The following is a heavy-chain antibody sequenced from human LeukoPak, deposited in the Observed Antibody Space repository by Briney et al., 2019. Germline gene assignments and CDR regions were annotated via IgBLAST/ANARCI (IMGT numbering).Heavy chain of an antibody. Sequence: GGSLRLSCAASGFSFRNYWMGWVRQAPGKGLEWVANTKPDGSAEYYADSVRGRFTDSRDNANNLLYLQMNRLRAEDTAVYYCARDGGLHTDFDYWGQGTLLTVSS. CDR2: TKPDGSAE. CDR1: GFSFRNYW. J-gene: IGHJ4*02. D-gene: IGHD2-15*01. CDR3: ARDGGLHTDFDY. V-gene: IGHV3-7*01.